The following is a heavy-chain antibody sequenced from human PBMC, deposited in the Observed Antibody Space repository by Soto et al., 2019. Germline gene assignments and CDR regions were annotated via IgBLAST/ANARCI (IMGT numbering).Heavy chain of an antibody. CDR2: INPSGGST. Sequence: QVQLVQSGAEVKKPGASVKVSSKASGYTFTSYYMHWVRQAPGQGLEWMGIINPSGGSTSYAQKFQGRVTMTRDTSTSTVYMELSSLRSEDTAVYYCARDYYDSSGYYRTDYWGQGTLVTVSS. J-gene: IGHJ4*02. CDR1: GYTFTSYY. D-gene: IGHD3-22*01. V-gene: IGHV1-46*01. CDR3: ARDYYDSSGYYRTDY.